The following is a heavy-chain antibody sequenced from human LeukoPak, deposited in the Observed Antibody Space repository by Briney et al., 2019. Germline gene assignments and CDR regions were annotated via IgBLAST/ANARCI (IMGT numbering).Heavy chain of an antibody. Sequence: GGSLRLSCAASGFDLSTYEMNWVRQAPGKGLEWVSYISSSGSTKYYADSVKGRFTISRDNAKNSLYLQMNSLRAEDTAVYYCTTITVAAAFDYWGQGTLVTVSS. CDR3: TTITVAAAFDY. CDR2: ISSSGSTK. V-gene: IGHV3-48*03. D-gene: IGHD6-19*01. CDR1: GFDLSTYE. J-gene: IGHJ4*02.